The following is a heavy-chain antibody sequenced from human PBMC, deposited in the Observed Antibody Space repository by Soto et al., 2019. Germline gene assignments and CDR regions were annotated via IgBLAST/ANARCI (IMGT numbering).Heavy chain of an antibody. V-gene: IGHV1-69*13. J-gene: IGHJ5*01. Sequence: SVKVSCKASGGTFGNYGISWLRQAPGQGLEWMGGTIPIFDTPHYAQKFRDRVTITADATSTAYMELTSLTSEDTATYYCARDRGDGSGTKYNWFDSWGQRTLVTVSS. CDR1: GGTFGNYG. CDR2: TIPIFDTP. CDR3: ARDRGDGSGTKYNWFDS. D-gene: IGHD3-10*01.